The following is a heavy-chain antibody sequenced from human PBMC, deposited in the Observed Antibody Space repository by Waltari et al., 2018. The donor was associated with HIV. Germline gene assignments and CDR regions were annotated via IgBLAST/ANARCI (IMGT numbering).Heavy chain of an antibody. V-gene: IGHV1-24*01. J-gene: IGHJ6*02. Sequence: QVQLVQSGAEVKTPGASVKVSCKVSGYTLTHLSMPWVRPAPGKGLEWMGGFDPEDGETIYAQKFQGRVTMTEDTSTDTAYMELSSLRSEDTAVYYCATAEYSSSPDGMDVWGQGTTVTVSS. CDR3: ATAEYSSSPDGMDV. CDR2: FDPEDGET. CDR1: GYTLTHLS. D-gene: IGHD6-6*01.